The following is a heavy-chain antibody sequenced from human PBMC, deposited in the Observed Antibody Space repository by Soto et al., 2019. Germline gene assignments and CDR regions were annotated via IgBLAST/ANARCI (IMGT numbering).Heavy chain of an antibody. D-gene: IGHD3-3*01. Sequence: GGSLRLSCAASGFTFSSYTMNWVRQAPGKGLEWVSSISSSSGYIYYADSVKGRFTISRDNAKNSLYLQMNSLRAEDTAVYYCARERFMEWVEYYFDYWGQGTLVTVSS. CDR1: GFTFSSYT. CDR2: ISSSSGYI. CDR3: ARERFMEWVEYYFDY. J-gene: IGHJ4*02. V-gene: IGHV3-21*01.